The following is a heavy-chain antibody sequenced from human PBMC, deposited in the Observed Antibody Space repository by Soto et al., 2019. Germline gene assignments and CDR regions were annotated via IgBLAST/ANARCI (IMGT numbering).Heavy chain of an antibody. CDR3: ARYCSGGSCYAGAFDI. CDR1: GYTFTSYA. J-gene: IGHJ3*02. V-gene: IGHV1-3*01. Sequence: ASVKVSCKASGYTFTSYAMHWVRQAPGQRLEWMGWINAGNGNTKYSQKFQGRVTITRDTSASTAYMELSSLRSEDTAVYYCARYCSGGSCYAGAFDIWGQGTMVTVSS. CDR2: INAGNGNT. D-gene: IGHD2-15*01.